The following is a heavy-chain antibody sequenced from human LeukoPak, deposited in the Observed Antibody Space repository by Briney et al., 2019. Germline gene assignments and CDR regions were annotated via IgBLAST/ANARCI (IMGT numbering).Heavy chain of an antibody. CDR1: GYTLTSYG. CDR3: ARGSIIDIVVIPAAADYYHMDV. D-gene: IGHD2-2*01. J-gene: IGHJ6*03. CDR2: ISAYNGNT. V-gene: IGHV1-18*01. Sequence: ASVKVSCKASGYTLTSYGISWVRQAPGQGLEWMGWISAYNGNTRYAQKLQGRVTMTTDSSTSTAYMELRSLRSDDTAVSYCARGSIIDIVVIPAAADYYHMDVWGKGTTVTVSS.